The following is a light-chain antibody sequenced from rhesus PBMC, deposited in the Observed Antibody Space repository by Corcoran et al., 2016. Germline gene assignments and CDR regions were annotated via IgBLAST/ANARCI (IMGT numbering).Light chain of an antibody. CDR2: KAS. CDR1: QDIISW. CDR3: QHYGSRPLYS. J-gene: IGKJ2*01. Sequence: DIQMTQSPSSLSASVGDTVTITCRASQDIISWLAWYQQKPGKAPKLLIYKASTLQSGVPSRFSGSGSGTDFTLTISSLQSEDFATYYCQHYGSRPLYSFGQGTKVEI. V-gene: IGKV1-22*01.